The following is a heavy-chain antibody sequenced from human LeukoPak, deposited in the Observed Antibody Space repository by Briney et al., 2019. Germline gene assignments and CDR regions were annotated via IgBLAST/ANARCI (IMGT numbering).Heavy chain of an antibody. CDR2: IIPIFGTA. CDR1: GGTFSSYA. CDR3: ARDQDRLYNWFDP. Sequence: SVKVSCKASGGTFSSYAISWVRQAPGQGLKWMGGIIPIFGTANYAQKFQGRVTITADESTSTAYMELSSLRSEDTAVYYCARDQDRLYNWFDPWGQGTLVTVSS. V-gene: IGHV1-69*13. J-gene: IGHJ5*02. D-gene: IGHD2-15*01.